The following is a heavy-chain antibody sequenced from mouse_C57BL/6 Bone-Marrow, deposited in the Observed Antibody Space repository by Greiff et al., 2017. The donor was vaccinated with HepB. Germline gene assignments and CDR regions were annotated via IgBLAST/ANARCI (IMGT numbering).Heavy chain of an antibody. CDR1: GYTFTSYW. J-gene: IGHJ1*03. Sequence: VQLQQSGAELVKPGASVKLSCKASGYTFTSYWMHWVKQRPGQGLEWIGMIHPNSGSTNYNEKFKSKATLTVDKSSSTAYMQLSSLTSEDSAVYYCARDLYGSPYFDVWGTGTTVTVSS. CDR3: ARDLYGSPYFDV. V-gene: IGHV1-64*01. D-gene: IGHD1-1*01. CDR2: IHPNSGST.